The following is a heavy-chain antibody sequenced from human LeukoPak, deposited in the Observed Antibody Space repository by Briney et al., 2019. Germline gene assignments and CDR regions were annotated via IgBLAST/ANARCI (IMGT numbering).Heavy chain of an antibody. V-gene: IGHV5-10-1*01. J-gene: IGHJ4*02. CDR2: IDPSDSYT. CDR1: GYSFTSYW. D-gene: IGHD4/OR15-4a*01. CDR3: ASPYGGYFDY. Sequence: GESLKISCKGSGYSFTSYWISWVRQMPGKGLEWMGRIDPSDSYTNYSPSFQGHVTISADKSISTAYLQWSGLKASDTAMYYCASPYGGYFDYWGQGTLVTVSS.